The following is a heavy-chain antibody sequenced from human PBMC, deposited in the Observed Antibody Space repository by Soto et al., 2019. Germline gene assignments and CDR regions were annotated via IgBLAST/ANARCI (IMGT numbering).Heavy chain of an antibody. CDR2: IYYSGST. J-gene: IGHJ3*02. Sequence: SETLSLTCTVSGGSISSGGYYWSWIRQHPGKGLEWIGYIYYSGSTYYNPSLKSRVTISVDTSKNQFPLKLSSVTAADTAVYYCARDTGDYYGSGHYPHPAFDIWGQGTMVTVSS. V-gene: IGHV4-31*03. CDR3: ARDTGDYYGSGHYPHPAFDI. D-gene: IGHD3-10*01. CDR1: GGSISSGGYY.